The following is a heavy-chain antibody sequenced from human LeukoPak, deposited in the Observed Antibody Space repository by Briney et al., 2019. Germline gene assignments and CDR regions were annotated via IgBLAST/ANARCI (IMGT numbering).Heavy chain of an antibody. CDR1: SGSFSGYY. Sequence: SETPSLTCAVYSGSFSGYYWSWIRQPPGKGLEWIGEINHSGSTNYNPSLKSRVTISVDTSKNQFSLKLSSVTAADTAVYYCARGHRYSSSSPYGMDVWGQGTTVTVSS. V-gene: IGHV4-34*01. CDR2: INHSGST. CDR3: ARGHRYSSSSPYGMDV. D-gene: IGHD6-6*01. J-gene: IGHJ6*02.